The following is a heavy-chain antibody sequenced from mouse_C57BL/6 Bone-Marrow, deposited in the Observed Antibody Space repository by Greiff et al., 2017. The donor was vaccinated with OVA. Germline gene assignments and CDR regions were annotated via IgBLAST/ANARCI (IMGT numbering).Heavy chain of an antibody. CDR2: ISDGGSYT. D-gene: IGHD1-1*01. Sequence: EVQLQQSGGGLVKPGGSLKLSCAASGFTFSSYAMSWVRQTPEKRLEWVATISDGGSYTYYPDNVKGRFTISRDNAKNNLYLQMSHLKSEDTAMYYCARETTVSSDYWGQGTTLTVSS. V-gene: IGHV5-4*01. CDR3: ARETTVSSDY. J-gene: IGHJ2*01. CDR1: GFTFSSYA.